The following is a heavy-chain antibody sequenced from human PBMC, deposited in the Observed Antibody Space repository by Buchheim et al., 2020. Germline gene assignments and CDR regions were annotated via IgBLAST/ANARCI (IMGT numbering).Heavy chain of an antibody. V-gene: IGHV4-39*07. D-gene: IGHD2-15*01. CDR2: IYYSGST. Sequence: QLQLQESGPGLVKPSETLSLTCTVSGGSISSSSYYWGWIRQPPGKGLEWIGSIYYSGSTYYNPSLKSRVTISVDTSKNQFSLKLSSVTAADTAVYYCARVWGVCSGGSCYSVWGWFDPWGQGTL. J-gene: IGHJ5*02. CDR1: GGSISSSSYY. CDR3: ARVWGVCSGGSCYSVWGWFDP.